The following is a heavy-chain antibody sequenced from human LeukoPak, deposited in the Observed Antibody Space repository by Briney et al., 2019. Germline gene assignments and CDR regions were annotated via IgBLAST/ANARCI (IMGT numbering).Heavy chain of an antibody. CDR3: ARDGAAAGTDYFDY. J-gene: IGHJ4*02. V-gene: IGHV3-74*01. CDR2: INKDGSST. Sequence: GGSLRLSCAASGFTFSSYWMHWVRQAPGKGLVWVSRINKDGSSTSYADSVKGRFTISRDNTKNTLFLQMNSPRAEDTAVYYCARDGAAAGTDYFDYWGQGTLVTVSS. CDR1: GFTFSSYW. D-gene: IGHD6-13*01.